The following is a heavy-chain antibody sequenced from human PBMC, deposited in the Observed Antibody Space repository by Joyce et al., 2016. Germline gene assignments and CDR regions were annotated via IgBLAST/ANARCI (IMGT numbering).Heavy chain of an antibody. CDR2: IKQDGSAV. CDR3: ARGKAFDV. J-gene: IGHJ3*01. Sequence: EVQLVESGGGLVQPGGSLRLSCAASGLTFSGNSMGWLRQAPGGGLEWVANIKQDGSAVYYLDSVKGRFTVSRDNARSLVHLQMVSLRVEDTALYYCARGKAFDVWGQGTMVTVSS. V-gene: IGHV3-7*01. CDR1: GLTFSGNS.